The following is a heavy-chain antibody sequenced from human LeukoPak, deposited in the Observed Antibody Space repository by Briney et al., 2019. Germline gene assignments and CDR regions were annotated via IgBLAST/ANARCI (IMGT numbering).Heavy chain of an antibody. Sequence: GGSLRLSCAASGFTFSSYEMNWVRQAPGKGLEWVSYISSSGSTIYYADSVKGRFTISRDNAKNSLYLQMNSLRAEDTAVYYCARDSGRYPSGLFDFWGRGTLVTVSS. D-gene: IGHD1-26*01. J-gene: IGHJ2*01. CDR3: ARDSGRYPSGLFDF. CDR2: ISSSGSTI. V-gene: IGHV3-48*03. CDR1: GFTFSSYE.